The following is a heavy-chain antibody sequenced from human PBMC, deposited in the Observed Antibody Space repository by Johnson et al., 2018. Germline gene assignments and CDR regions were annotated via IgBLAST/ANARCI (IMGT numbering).Heavy chain of an antibody. CDR1: GFTFDDYT. V-gene: IGHV3-43*01. Sequence: EVQLVETGGVVVQPGGSLRLSCAASGFTFDDYTMHWVRQAPGTGLEWVSLISWDGGSTYYADSVKGRFPISRNNTQNSLYLQMNSLRTEDTALHYCAKDIATTRAVDAFDIWGQGTMVTVSS. CDR2: ISWDGGST. CDR3: AKDIATTRAVDAFDI. J-gene: IGHJ3*02. D-gene: IGHD1-26*01.